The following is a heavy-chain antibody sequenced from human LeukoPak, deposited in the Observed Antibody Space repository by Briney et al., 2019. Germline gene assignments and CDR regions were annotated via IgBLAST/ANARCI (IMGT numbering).Heavy chain of an antibody. V-gene: IGHV1-8*03. CDR2: MNPNSGNT. CDR3: ARGRGGSYGNYYHMDV. CDR1: GYTFTSYD. J-gene: IGHJ6*03. Sequence: ASVKVSCKASGYTFTSYDINWVRQATGQGLEWMGWMNPNSGNTGYAQKFQGRVTITRNTSISTAYMELSSLRSEDTAVYYCARGRGGSYGNYYHMDVWGKGTTVTVSS. D-gene: IGHD1-26*01.